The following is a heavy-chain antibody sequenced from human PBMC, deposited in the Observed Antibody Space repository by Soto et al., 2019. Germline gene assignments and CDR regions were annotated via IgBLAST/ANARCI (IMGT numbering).Heavy chain of an antibody. V-gene: IGHV3-21*03. CDR3: ARDKGYYVLRGTDV. CDR1: GFTFSSYS. J-gene: IGHJ6*02. Sequence: EVQLVESGGGLVKPGGSLRLSCAASGFTFSSYSMNWVRQAPGKGLEWVSSISSSSSYIYYADSVKGRFTISRDNANNAHYPYVISLRAQPTAVYYCARDKGYYVLRGTDVWGQGTTVTVSS. D-gene: IGHD3-22*01. CDR2: ISSSSSYI.